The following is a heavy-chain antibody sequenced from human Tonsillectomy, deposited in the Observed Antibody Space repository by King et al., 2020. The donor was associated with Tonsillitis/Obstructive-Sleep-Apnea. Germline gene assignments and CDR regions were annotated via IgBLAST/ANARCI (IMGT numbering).Heavy chain of an antibody. V-gene: IGHV5-10-1*03. CDR1: GYIFTSYW. Sequence: LVQSGAEVTPPGESLRISCKGSGYIFTSYWINWVRQMPGNGLEWMGTIDPSDSYTNYSPSFQGHVSISADKSITTAYMQWSSLKASDTAVYYCARSADSKGYADYDYNRDGWGQGTTGTV. CDR2: IDPSDSYT. CDR3: ARSADSKGYADYDYNRDG. J-gene: IGHJ6*02. D-gene: IGHD5-18*01.